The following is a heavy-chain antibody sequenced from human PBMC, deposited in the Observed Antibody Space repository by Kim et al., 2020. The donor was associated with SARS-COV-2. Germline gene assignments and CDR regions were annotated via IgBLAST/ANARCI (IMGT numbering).Heavy chain of an antibody. D-gene: IGHD5-18*01. CDR1: GFTVSSYS. V-gene: IGHV3-53*01. CDR2: INGGGSG. J-gene: IGHJ4*01. CDR3: STSVDTPIPRLDY. Sequence: GGSLRLSCAASGFTVSSYSMNWVRQAPGKGLEWVSVINGGGSGYFSESAEGRLTTSTNNTKNKPHLQQKNMRSADTAAYYCSTSVDTPIPRLDY.